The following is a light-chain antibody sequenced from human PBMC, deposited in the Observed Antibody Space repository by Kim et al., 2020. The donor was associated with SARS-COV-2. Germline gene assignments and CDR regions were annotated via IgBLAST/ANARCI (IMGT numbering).Light chain of an antibody. Sequence: VSPGERATLSCRASQSVSSNLAWYQQKPGQAPRLHIYGASTRATGIPARFSGSGSGTEFTLTISSLQSEDFAVYYCQQYNNWPQTFGQGTKVDIK. CDR3: QQYNNWPQT. CDR1: QSVSSN. V-gene: IGKV3-15*01. CDR2: GAS. J-gene: IGKJ1*01.